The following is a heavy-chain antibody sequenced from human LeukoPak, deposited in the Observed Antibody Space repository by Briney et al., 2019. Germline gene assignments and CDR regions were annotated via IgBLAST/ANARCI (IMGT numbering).Heavy chain of an antibody. J-gene: IGHJ4*02. CDR1: GGTFSSYA. CDR3: ARGSSGWDRYFDY. CDR2: IIPILGIA. V-gene: IGHV1-69*04. Sequence: SVKVSCKASGGTFSSYAISWVRQAPEQGLEWMGRIIPILGIANYAQKFQGRVTITADKSTSTAYMELSSLRSEDTAVYYCARGSSGWDRYFDYWGQGTLVTVSS. D-gene: IGHD6-19*01.